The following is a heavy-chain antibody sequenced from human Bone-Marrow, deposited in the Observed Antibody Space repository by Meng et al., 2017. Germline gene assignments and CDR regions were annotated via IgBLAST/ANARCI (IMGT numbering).Heavy chain of an antibody. V-gene: IGHV1-69*13. CDR1: GGTFSSYA. Sequence: SVKVSCKASGGTFSSYAISWVRQAPGQGLEWMGGIIPIFGTANYAQKLQGRVTITADESTSTAYMELRSLRSEDTAVYYCARDKRYIDWLSETEFNNWFDPWGQGTLVTVSS. D-gene: IGHD3-9*01. CDR2: IIPIFGTA. CDR3: ARDKRYIDWLSETEFNNWFDP. J-gene: IGHJ5*02.